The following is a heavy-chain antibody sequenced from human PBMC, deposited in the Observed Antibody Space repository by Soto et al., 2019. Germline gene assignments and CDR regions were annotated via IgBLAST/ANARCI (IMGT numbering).Heavy chain of an antibody. Sequence: KGLEWVRRSKSKTDGGTTDSAAPVKGRFTISRDDSKNTLYLQMNSLKTEDTAVYYCITEVGCISTSCQPTPAYYYYYYGIDVWGQ. D-gene: IGHD2-2*01. J-gene: IGHJ6*01. CDR3: ITEVGCISTSCQPTPAYYYYYYGIDV. CDR2: SKSKTDGGTT. V-gene: IGHV3-15*07.